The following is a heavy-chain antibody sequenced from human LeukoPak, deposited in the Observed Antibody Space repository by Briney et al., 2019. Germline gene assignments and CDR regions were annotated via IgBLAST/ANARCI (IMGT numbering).Heavy chain of an antibody. V-gene: IGHV1-46*01. Sequence: ASVKVSCKASGYTFTSYYMHWVRQAPGQGLEWMGIINPSGGSTSYAQKFQCRVTMTRDTSTSTVYMELSSLRSEDTAVYYCARDLRYYYDSSGYGDLDYWGQGTLVTVSS. CDR3: ARDLRYYYDSSGYGDLDY. CDR1: GYTFTSYY. CDR2: INPSGGST. D-gene: IGHD3-22*01. J-gene: IGHJ4*02.